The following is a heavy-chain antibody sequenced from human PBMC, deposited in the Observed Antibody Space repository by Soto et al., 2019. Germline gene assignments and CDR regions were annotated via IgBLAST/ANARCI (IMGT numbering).Heavy chain of an antibody. V-gene: IGHV4-59*01. CDR2: IFYSGST. J-gene: IGHJ4*02. CDR3: ARSDGRY. CDR1: GGSINSYY. Sequence: SETLSLTCTVSGGSINSYYWSWIRQPPGKGLEWIGFIFYSGSTNYNPSLKSRVTISVDTSKNQFSLKLSSVTAADTAVYYCARSDGRYWGQGTLVTVSS.